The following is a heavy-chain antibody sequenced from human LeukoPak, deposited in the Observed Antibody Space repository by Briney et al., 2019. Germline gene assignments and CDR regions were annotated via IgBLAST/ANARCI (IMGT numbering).Heavy chain of an antibody. CDR1: GDSISRSNFY. CDR3: ARPTYYDNSGYYY. CDR2: IHHSGST. V-gene: IGHV4-39*01. Sequence: PSETLSLTCTVSGDSISRSNFYWGWIRQPPGKGLEWVGSIHHSGSTYYNPSLKSRVNISVDTSKNQFSLKLSSVTAADTAVYYCARPTYYDNSGYYYWGQGTLVTVSS. J-gene: IGHJ4*02. D-gene: IGHD3-22*01.